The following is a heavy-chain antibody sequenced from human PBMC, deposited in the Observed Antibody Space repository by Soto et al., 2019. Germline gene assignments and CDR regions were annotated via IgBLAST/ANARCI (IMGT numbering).Heavy chain of an antibody. CDR2: ISWDGGST. CDR3: AKEDYGAFDI. J-gene: IGHJ3*02. CDR1: GFTFDDYA. V-gene: IGHV3-43D*03. Sequence: GGSLRLSCAASGFTFDDYAMHWVRQAPGKGLEWVSLISWDGGSTYYAASVKGRFTISRDNSKNSLYLQMNSLRAEDTALYYCAKEDYGAFDIWGQGTMVTVSS. D-gene: IGHD4-17*01.